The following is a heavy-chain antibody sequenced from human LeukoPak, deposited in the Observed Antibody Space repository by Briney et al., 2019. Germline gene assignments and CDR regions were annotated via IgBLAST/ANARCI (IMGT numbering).Heavy chain of an antibody. CDR3: AKYCGYSSSWYKLGFDY. CDR1: GFTFSTYA. Sequence: GGSLRLSCAASGFTFSTYAMSWVRQAPGKGLEWVSAISSSGGSTYYADSVKGRFTISRDNSKNTLYLQMNSLRAEDTAVYYCAKYCGYSSSWYKLGFDYWGQGTLDTVSS. J-gene: IGHJ4*02. CDR2: ISSSGGST. D-gene: IGHD6-13*01. V-gene: IGHV3-23*01.